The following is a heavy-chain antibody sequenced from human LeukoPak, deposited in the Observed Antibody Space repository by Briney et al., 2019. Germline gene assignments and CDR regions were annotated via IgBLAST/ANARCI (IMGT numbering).Heavy chain of an antibody. V-gene: IGHV3-23*01. CDR2: INDRGGST. J-gene: IGHJ4*02. CDR3: VRGWYLEN. D-gene: IGHD4-17*01. Sequence: GGSLRLSCAASGFTFSSYAMSWVRQAPGKGLEWVSGINDRGGSTYYADSVKGRFTISRDNSKNTLYLQMNSLRAEVTAVYYAVRGWYLENWGQGTLVTVSS. CDR1: GFTFSSYA.